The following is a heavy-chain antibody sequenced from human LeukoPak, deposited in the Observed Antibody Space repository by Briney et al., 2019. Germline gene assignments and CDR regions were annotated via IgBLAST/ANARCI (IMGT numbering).Heavy chain of an antibody. V-gene: IGHV3-21*01. D-gene: IGHD1-26*01. CDR1: GFTFSSYS. J-gene: IGHJ6*02. CDR2: ITSGNIYI. CDR3: ATTAEQWELLYYYYGMDV. Sequence: GGSLRLSCAASGFTFSSYSMNWVRQAPGKGLEWVSSITSGNIYIYYADSVKGRFTISRDNAKNSLYLQMNSLRAEDTAVYYCATTAEQWELLYYYYGMDVWGQGTTVTVSS.